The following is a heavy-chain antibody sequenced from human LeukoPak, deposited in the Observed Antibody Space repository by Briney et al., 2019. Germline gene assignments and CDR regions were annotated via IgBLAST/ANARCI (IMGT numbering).Heavy chain of an antibody. V-gene: IGHV3-30*02. D-gene: IGHD3-3*01. CDR2: IRYDGSNK. J-gene: IGHJ5*02. CDR3: AKDSKGYYDFWSGYPHNWFDP. CDR1: GFTFSSYG. Sequence: PGGSLRLSCAASGFTFSSYGMHWVRQAPGKGLEWVAFIRYDGSNKYYADSVKGRFTISRDNSKNTLYLQMNSLRAEDTAVYYCAKDSKGYYDFWSGYPHNWFDPWGQGTLVTVSS.